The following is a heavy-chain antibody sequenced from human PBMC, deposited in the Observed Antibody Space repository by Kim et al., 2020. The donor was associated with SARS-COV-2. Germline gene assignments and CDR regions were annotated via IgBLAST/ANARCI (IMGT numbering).Heavy chain of an antibody. Sequence: GSLRLSCTASGFSFDDYAISWARQVPGKGLEWVALIRSRIYGGSPEYAASVRDRFTVSRDDSKSIAYLQMNSLKIEDTAAYFCSRGRTTAGAKYYFDHWGQGALVTVSS. V-gene: IGHV3-49*04. D-gene: IGHD4-17*01. CDR1: GFSFDDYA. J-gene: IGHJ4*02. CDR2: IRSRIYGGSP. CDR3: SRGRTTAGAKYYFDH.